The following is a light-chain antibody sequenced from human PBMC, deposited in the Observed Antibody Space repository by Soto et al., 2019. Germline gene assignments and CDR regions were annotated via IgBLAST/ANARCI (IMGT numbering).Light chain of an antibody. V-gene: IGKV3-15*01. CDR3: QQYNNWPRT. J-gene: IGKJ5*01. CDR2: GAS. Sequence: EIVMTQSPATLSVSAGERAALSCRASQSVSRNLAWYQQKPGQAPRLLIDGASSRATGIPARFSGSGSGTEFTLTISSLQSEDFAVYYCQQYNNWPRTFGQGTRLEIK. CDR1: QSVSRN.